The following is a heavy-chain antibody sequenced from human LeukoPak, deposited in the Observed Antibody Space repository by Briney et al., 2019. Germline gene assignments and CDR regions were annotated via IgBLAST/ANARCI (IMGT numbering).Heavy chain of an antibody. D-gene: IGHD2-15*01. CDR3: ARGRYCSADICSGGDAFDI. CDR2: IYTRGST. Sequence: SETLSLTCTVSGGSINNYYWSWIRQPAGKGLEWIGRIYTRGSTNYNPSLTSRATMSVDTSKNQLSLKLSSVTAADTAVYYCARGRYCSADICSGGDAFDIWGQGTMVSVSS. V-gene: IGHV4-4*07. J-gene: IGHJ3*02. CDR1: GGSINNYY.